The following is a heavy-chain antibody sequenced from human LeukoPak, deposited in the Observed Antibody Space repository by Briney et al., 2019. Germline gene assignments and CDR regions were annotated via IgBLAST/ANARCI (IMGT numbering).Heavy chain of an antibody. V-gene: IGHV4-39*01. CDR1: GGSISSSSYY. Sequence: SETLSLTCTVSGGSISSSSYYWGWIRQPPVKGLEWIGSIYYSGSTYYNPSLKSRVTISVDTSKNQFSLKLSSVTAADTAVYYCARPVDPYFDYWGQGTLVTVSS. CDR3: ARPVDPYFDY. J-gene: IGHJ4*02. D-gene: IGHD3/OR15-3a*01. CDR2: IYYSGST.